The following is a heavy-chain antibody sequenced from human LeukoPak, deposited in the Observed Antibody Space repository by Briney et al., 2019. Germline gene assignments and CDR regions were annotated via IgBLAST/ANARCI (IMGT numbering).Heavy chain of an antibody. Sequence: GRSLRLSCAASGFTFSSYGMHWVRQAPGKGLEWVAVISYGGSNKYYADSVKGRFTISRDNSKNTLYLQMNSLRAEDTAVYYCARDDYGAHFDYWGQGTLVTVSS. J-gene: IGHJ4*02. CDR2: ISYGGSNK. CDR1: GFTFSSYG. CDR3: ARDDYGAHFDY. V-gene: IGHV3-30*03. D-gene: IGHD4-17*01.